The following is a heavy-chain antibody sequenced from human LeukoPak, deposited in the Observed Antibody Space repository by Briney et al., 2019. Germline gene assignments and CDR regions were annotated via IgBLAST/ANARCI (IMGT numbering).Heavy chain of an antibody. J-gene: IGHJ6*03. Sequence: PSETLSLTCTVSGGSISSYYWSWIRQPPGKGLEWIGYIYYSGSTNYNPSLKSRVTISVDTSKNQSSLKLSSVTAADTAVYYCARGGRSYYYMDVWGKGTTVTVSS. CDR2: IYYSGST. CDR3: ARGGRSYYYMDV. CDR1: GGSISSYY. V-gene: IGHV4-59*01.